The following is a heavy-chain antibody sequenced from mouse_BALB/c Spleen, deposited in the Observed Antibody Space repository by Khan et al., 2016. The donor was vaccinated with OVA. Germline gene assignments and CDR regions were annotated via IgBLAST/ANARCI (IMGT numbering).Heavy chain of an antibody. J-gene: IGHJ3*01. CDR2: ISTGGHYT. V-gene: IGHV5-6*01. Sequence: EVELVESGGDLVKPGGSLKLSCAASGFTFSTYGMSWVRQTPDKRLAWVATISTGGHYTYYPDSVKGRFTISRDNAKNTLYLQMTSLKSEDTAMFYCARLAYYYDSEGFAYWGQGTLVTVSA. D-gene: IGHD1-1*01. CDR3: ARLAYYYDSEGFAY. CDR1: GFTFSTYG.